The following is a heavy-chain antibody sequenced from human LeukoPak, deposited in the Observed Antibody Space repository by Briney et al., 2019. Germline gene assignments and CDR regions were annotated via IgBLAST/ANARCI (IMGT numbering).Heavy chain of an antibody. CDR1: GFTFSSYS. J-gene: IGHJ3*02. CDR3: ARDRSSTYYYDSSLGDAFDI. CDR2: ISSSSSYI. D-gene: IGHD3-22*01. V-gene: IGHV3-21*01. Sequence: GGSLRLSCAASGFTFSSYSMNWVRQAPGKGLEWVSSISSSSSYIYYADSVKGRFTISRDNAKNSLYLQMNSLRAEDTAVYYCARDRSSTYYYDSSLGDAFDIWGQGTMVTVSS.